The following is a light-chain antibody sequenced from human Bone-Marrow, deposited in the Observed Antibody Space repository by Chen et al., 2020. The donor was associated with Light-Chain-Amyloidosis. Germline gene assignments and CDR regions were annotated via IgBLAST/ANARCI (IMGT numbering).Light chain of an antibody. CDR3: QSYQGSSQGV. CDR2: EDD. V-gene: IGLV6-57*01. CDR1: SGSIATNY. J-gene: IGLJ3*02. Sequence: NFMLTQPHSVSESPGKTVIISCTRSSGSIATNYGQWYQQRPGSSPTTVIYEDDQIPSGVPDRFSGSIDRSSNSASLTISGLKTEDEADYYCQSYQGSSQGVFGGGTKLTVL.